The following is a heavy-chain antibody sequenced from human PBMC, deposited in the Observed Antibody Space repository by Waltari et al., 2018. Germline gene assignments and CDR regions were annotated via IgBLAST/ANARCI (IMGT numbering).Heavy chain of an antibody. CDR1: GGTFSSYA. Sequence: QVQLVQSGAEVKKPGSSVKVSCKASGGTFSSYAISWVRQASGQGLEWMGGIIPILGIANYAQKFQGRVTITADESTSTAYMELSSLRSEDTAVYYCARDRDYDILTGYSYYFDYWGQGTLVTVSS. V-gene: IGHV1-69*04. CDR3: ARDRDYDILTGYSYYFDY. J-gene: IGHJ4*02. CDR2: IIPILGIA. D-gene: IGHD3-9*01.